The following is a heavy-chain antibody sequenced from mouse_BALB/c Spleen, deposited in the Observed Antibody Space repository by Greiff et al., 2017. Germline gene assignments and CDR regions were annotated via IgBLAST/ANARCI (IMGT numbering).Heavy chain of an antibody. Sequence: VQLQQSGAELVKPGASVKLSCKASGSNIKDTYMYWVKQRPEQGLEWIGRIDPATGNTIDDPKFQGKATITADTSSNPAYLQHSSLTSEDTAVYYCARWKIEAKDYWGQGASVTVSS. CDR1: GSNIKDTY. V-gene: IGHV14-3*02. J-gene: IGHJ4*01. CDR3: ARWKIEAKDY. D-gene: IGHD5-1-1*01. CDR2: IDPATGNT.